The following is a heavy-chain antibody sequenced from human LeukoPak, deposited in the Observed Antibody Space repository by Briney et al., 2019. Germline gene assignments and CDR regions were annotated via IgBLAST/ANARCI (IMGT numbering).Heavy chain of an antibody. CDR2: ISGSGGST. D-gene: IGHD2-2*01. Sequence: GGSLRLSCAASGFTFSSYALSWVRQAPGKGLEWVSAISGSGGSTYYEESVKGRCTISRDNSKNTLYLQMNSLRAEDTAVYYCAREMAGYCSSTSCHGGYYYYGMDVWGQGTTVTVSS. CDR1: GFTFSSYA. V-gene: IGHV3-23*01. J-gene: IGHJ6*02. CDR3: AREMAGYCSSTSCHGGYYYYGMDV.